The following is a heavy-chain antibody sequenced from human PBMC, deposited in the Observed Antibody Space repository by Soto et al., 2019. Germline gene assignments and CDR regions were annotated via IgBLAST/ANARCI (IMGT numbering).Heavy chain of an antibody. CDR3: ARGVATVVTSYFDY. J-gene: IGHJ4*02. D-gene: IGHD5-12*01. CDR2: INHSGST. Sequence: QVQLQQWGAGLLKPSETLSLTCAVYGGSFSGYYWSWIRQPAGKGLEWIGEINHSGSTNYNPSLKSRVTISVDTSKNQFSLKLSSVTAADTAVYYCARGVATVVTSYFDYWGQGTLVTVSS. V-gene: IGHV4-34*01. CDR1: GGSFSGYY.